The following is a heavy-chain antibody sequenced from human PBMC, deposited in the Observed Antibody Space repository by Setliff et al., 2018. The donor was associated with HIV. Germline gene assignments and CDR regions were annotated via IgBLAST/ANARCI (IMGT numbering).Heavy chain of an antibody. CDR3: ATDCAVVGGTGSLDS. CDR1: GFLFHTYW. Sequence: GGSLRLSCAASGFLFHTYWMSWVRQAPGKGLEWVANIKEDGSEKYYVDSVKGRFTISRDNAENSLYLQTNSLRVEDTAVYYCATDCAVVGGTGSLDSWGRGTLVTVSS. CDR2: IKEDGSEK. V-gene: IGHV3-7*05. J-gene: IGHJ4*02. D-gene: IGHD1-26*01.